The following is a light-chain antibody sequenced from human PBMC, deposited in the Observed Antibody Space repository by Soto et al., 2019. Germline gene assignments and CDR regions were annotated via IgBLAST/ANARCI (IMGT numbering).Light chain of an antibody. CDR3: QQYNGYSHT. V-gene: IGKV1-5*01. Sequence: DIQMTQSPSTLSASVGDRVTITCRASQSIETWMAWFQQKPGKAPNLLIYDASSLQSGVPSRFSGSGSGTEFTLTSSSLQPDDFATYYCQQYNGYSHTFGQGTKLEIK. J-gene: IGKJ2*01. CDR1: QSIETW. CDR2: DAS.